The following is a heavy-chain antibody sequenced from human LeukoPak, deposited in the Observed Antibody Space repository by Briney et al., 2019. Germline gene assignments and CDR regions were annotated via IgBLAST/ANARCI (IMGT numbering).Heavy chain of an antibody. CDR2: ISDGGGRT. J-gene: IGHJ4*02. CDR3: AKRGVVIRVILVGFHKEAYYFDS. CDR1: GITLGNYC. D-gene: IGHD3-22*01. V-gene: IGHV3-23*01. Sequence: GGSLRLSCAVSGITLGNYCMSWVRPAPGKGLEWVAGISDGGGRTNYADSVKGRFTISSDKPKNTLYLQMNSLSAEDTAVYFCAKRGVVIRVILVGFHKEAYYFDSWGQGALVTVSS.